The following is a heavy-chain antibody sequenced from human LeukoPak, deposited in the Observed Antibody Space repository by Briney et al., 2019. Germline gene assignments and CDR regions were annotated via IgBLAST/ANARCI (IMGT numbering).Heavy chain of an antibody. CDR2: IDPSDSYT. J-gene: IGHJ4*02. CDR1: GYKFTSYW. V-gene: IGHV5-10-1*01. D-gene: IGHD5-18*01. CDR3: ARVLGYSYGWNY. Sequence: GESLRISCKGSGYKFTSYWTNWVRQMPGKGLEWMGRIDPSDSYTMYSPSFQGHVTISADKSISTAYLQWSSLKASDSAMYYCARVLGYSYGWNYWGQGTLVTVSS.